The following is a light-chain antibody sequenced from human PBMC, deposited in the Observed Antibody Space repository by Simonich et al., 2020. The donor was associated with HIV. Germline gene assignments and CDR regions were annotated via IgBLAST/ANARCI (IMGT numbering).Light chain of an antibody. Sequence: EIVMPQSPATLSVTPGTRATHSRRASQSVSSNFACYQQKPGQAPRPLIYGASTRATDSPARFSASGSGTEFTLTISSMQSEDFAVYYCQQYNNWPRTFGQGTKVEIK. CDR2: GAS. V-gene: IGKV3-15*01. CDR1: QSVSSN. CDR3: QQYNNWPRT. J-gene: IGKJ1*01.